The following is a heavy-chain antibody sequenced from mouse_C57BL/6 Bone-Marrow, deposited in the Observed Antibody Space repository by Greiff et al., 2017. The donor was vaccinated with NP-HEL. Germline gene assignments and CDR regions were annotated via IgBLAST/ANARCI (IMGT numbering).Heavy chain of an antibody. CDR3: TDDSSRSWGY. D-gene: IGHD1-1*01. Sequence: VQLQESGAELVRPGASVTLSCKASGYTFTDYEMHWVKQTPVHGLEWIGAIDPETGGTAYNQKFKGKAILTADKSSSTAYMELRSLTSEDSAVYYCTDDSSRSWGYWGQGTSVTVSS. CDR2: IDPETGGT. V-gene: IGHV1-15*01. CDR1: GYTFTDYE. J-gene: IGHJ4*01.